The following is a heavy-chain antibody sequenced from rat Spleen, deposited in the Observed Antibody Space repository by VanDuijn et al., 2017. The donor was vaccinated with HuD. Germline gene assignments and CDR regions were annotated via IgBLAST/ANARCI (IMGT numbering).Heavy chain of an antibody. CDR3: ARPHGMGITTYWYFDF. J-gene: IGHJ1*01. V-gene: IGHV5-29*01. CDR2: ISFDGTST. D-gene: IGHD1-9*01. CDR1: GFTFSDYY. Sequence: EVQLVEFDGGLVQPGRSLKLSCTATGFTFSDYYMAWVRQTPTKGLEWVATISFDGTSTYYRDSVRGRFTISRDNEKSTLYLQMDSLRSEDTATYYCARPHGMGITTYWYFDFWGPGTMVTVSS.